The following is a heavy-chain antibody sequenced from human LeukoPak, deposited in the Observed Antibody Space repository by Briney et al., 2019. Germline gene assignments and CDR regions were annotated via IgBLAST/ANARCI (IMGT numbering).Heavy chain of an antibody. J-gene: IGHJ4*02. CDR1: GFTVSINY. CDR2: ISWNSGSM. V-gene: IGHV3-9*01. Sequence: GGSLRLSCAASGFTVSINYMSWVRQGPGKGLEWVSGISWNSGSMGYADSVKGRFTISRDNAKNSLYLQMNSLRAEDTALYYCAKGDGFGELWPLDYWGQGTLVTVSS. D-gene: IGHD3-10*01. CDR3: AKGDGFGELWPLDY.